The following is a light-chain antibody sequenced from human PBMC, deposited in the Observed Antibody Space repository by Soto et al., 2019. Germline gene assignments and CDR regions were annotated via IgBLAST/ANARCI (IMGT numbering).Light chain of an antibody. V-gene: IGLV2-11*01. CDR1: SSDVGGYNY. CDR3: CSYAGSYTRDG. Sequence: QSALTQPRSVSGSPGQSVTISCPGTSSDVGGYNYVSWYQQHPGKAPKLMIYDVSKRPSGVPDRFSGSKSGNTASLTISGLQAEDEADYYCCSYAGSYTRDGFGTGTKVTVL. CDR2: DVS. J-gene: IGLJ1*01.